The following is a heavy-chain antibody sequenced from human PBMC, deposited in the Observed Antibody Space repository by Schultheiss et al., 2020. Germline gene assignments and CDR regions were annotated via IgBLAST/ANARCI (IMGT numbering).Heavy chain of an antibody. D-gene: IGHD4-23*01. CDR3: ARWTTVVTRPWFDY. V-gene: IGHV4-61*01. CDR2: IYTSGST. Sequence: SETLSLTCTVSGGSVSSGSYYWSWIRQPPGKGLEWIGRIYTSGSTNYNPSLKSRVTISVDTSKNQFSLKLSSVTAADTAVYYCARWTTVVTRPWFDYWGQGTLVTVSS. CDR1: GGSVSSGSYY. J-gene: IGHJ4*02.